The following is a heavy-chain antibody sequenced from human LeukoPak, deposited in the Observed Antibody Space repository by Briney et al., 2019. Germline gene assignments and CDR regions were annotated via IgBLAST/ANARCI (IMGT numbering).Heavy chain of an antibody. J-gene: IGHJ5*02. V-gene: IGHV1-69*04. D-gene: IGHD3-22*01. CDR3: ARGSLVVVIRWFDP. CDR2: IIPILGIA. CDR1: GGTFSSYA. Sequence: SVKVSCKASGGTFSSYAISGVRQAPGQGLEWMGRIIPILGIANYAQKFQGRVTITADKSTSTAYMELSSLRSEDTAVYYCARGSLVVVIRWFDPWGQGTLVTVSS.